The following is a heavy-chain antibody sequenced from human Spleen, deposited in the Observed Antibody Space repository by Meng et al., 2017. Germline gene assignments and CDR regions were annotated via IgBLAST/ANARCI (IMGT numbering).Heavy chain of an antibody. V-gene: IGHV3-11*04. CDR1: GFTFSDYY. CDR3: ARVDYDYVWGSYSNYYHVDV. CDR2: ISSSGSTI. J-gene: IGHJ6*02. Sequence: GESLKISCAASGFTFSDYYMSWIRQAPGKGLEWVSYISSSGSTIYYADSVKGRFTTSRDNAKNSLYLQMSGLRVEDTAIYYCARVDYDYVWGSYSNYYHVDVWGQGTTVTVSS. D-gene: IGHD3-16*01.